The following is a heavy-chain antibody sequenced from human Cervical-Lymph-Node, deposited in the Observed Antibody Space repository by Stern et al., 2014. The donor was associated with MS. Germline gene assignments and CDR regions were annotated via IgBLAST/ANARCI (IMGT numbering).Heavy chain of an antibody. Sequence: VQLVESGAEVKKPGASVKVSCKASGYTFTSYGISWGRQAPGQGLEWMGWISAYNGNTTYAQKLQGRVTMTTDTSTSTAYMELRSLRSDDTAVYYCARVGTLLEWFLPLDYWGQGTLVTVSS. CDR2: ISAYNGNT. D-gene: IGHD3-3*01. V-gene: IGHV1-18*04. CDR1: GYTFTSYG. CDR3: ARVGTLLEWFLPLDY. J-gene: IGHJ4*02.